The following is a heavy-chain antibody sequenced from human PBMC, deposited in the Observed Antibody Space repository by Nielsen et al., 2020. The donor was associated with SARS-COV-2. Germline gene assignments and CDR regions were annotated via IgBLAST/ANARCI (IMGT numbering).Heavy chain of an antibody. CDR1: GGSISSSSYY. D-gene: IGHD1-20*01. CDR3: ALTGTWDY. CDR2: IYYSGST. J-gene: IGHJ4*02. Sequence: SETLSLTCTVSGGSISSSSYYWGWIRQPPGKGLEWIGSIYYSGSTYYNPSLKSRVTISVDTSKNQFSLKLSSVTAAGTAVYYCALTGTWDYWGQGTLVTVSS. V-gene: IGHV4-39*01.